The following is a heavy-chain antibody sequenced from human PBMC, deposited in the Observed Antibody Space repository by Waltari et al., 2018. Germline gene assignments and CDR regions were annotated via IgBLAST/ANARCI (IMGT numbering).Heavy chain of an antibody. D-gene: IGHD3-10*01. J-gene: IGHJ5*02. V-gene: IGHV4-34*01. CDR1: GGSFSGYY. Sequence: QVQLQQWGAGLLKPSATLSLTCAVYGGSFSGYYWSWIRQPPGKGLEWIGEINHSGSTNYNPSLKSRVTISVDTSKNQFSLKLSSVTAADTAVYYCASSGNNWFDPWGQGTLVTVSS. CDR2: INHSGST. CDR3: ASSGNNWFDP.